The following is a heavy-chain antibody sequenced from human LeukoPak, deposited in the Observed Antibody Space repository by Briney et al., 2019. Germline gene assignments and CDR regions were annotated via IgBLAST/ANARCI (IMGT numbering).Heavy chain of an antibody. D-gene: IGHD6-13*01. J-gene: IGHJ3*02. CDR3: ARVGRYSRKYAFDI. CDR1: GGSISSYY. CDR2: IYTSGST. V-gene: IGHV4-4*07. Sequence: SETLSLTCTVSGGSISSYYWSWIRQPAGKGLEWIGRIYTSGSTNYNPSLKSRVTMSVDTSKNQFSLKLRSVTAADTAVYYCARVGRYSRKYAFDIWGQGTMVTVSS.